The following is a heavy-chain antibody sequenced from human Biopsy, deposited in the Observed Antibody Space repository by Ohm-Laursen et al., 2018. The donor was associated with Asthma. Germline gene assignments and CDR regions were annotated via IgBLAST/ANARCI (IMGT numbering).Heavy chain of an antibody. J-gene: IGHJ4*02. CDR2: GGSYYDGGLK. CDR1: GFTFRGYA. CDR3: ARDVMEWYLPAFDF. D-gene: IGHD3-3*01. V-gene: IGHV3-30-3*01. Sequence: SLRLSCAASGFTFRGYAMHWVRQAPGKGLEWVAVGGSYYDGGLKYYADSVNVRFTVSRDDSKNTLYLQINSLRPDDTAVYYCARDVMEWYLPAFDFWGQGTLVTVSS.